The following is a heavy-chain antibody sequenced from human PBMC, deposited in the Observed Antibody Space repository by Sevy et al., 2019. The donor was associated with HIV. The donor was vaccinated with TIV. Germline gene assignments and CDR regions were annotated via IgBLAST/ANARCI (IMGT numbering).Heavy chain of an antibody. V-gene: IGHV3-23*01. D-gene: IGHD3-3*01. J-gene: IGHJ4*02. CDR3: AKDSYYDFWSGPPDY. CDR1: GFTFSSYA. Sequence: GGSLRLSCAASGFTFSSYAMSWVRQAPGKGLEWVSAISGSGGSTYYADSVKGRFTITRDNSKNMLYLQMNSLRDEDTAVYYCAKDSYYDFWSGPPDYWGQGTLVTVSS. CDR2: ISGSGGST.